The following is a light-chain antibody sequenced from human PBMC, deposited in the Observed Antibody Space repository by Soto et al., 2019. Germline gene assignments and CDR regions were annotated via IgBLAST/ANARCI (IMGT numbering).Light chain of an antibody. J-gene: IGKJ2*01. CDR1: QSISSSN. Sequence: EILMTQSPATLSVSPGEIATLSCRASQSISSSNLAWYQQKPGQAPRLLIYGASSRAIGIPARFSGSGSGTDFTLTISSLQSEDFAVYYCQQYNNRPPYTFGQGTKLEIK. CDR2: GAS. V-gene: IGKV3-15*01. CDR3: QQYNNRPPYT.